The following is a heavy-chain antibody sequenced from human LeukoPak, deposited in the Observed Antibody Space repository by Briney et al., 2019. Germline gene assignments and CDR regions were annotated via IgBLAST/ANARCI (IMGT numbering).Heavy chain of an antibody. Sequence: SETLSLTCAVYGGSFSGYYWSWIRQPPGKGLEWIGEINHSGSTNYNPSLKSRVTISVDTSKNQFSLKLSSVTAADTAVYYCARLGGYSYGYFDYWGQGTLVTVSS. J-gene: IGHJ4*02. CDR2: INHSGST. CDR1: GGSFSGYY. D-gene: IGHD5-18*01. CDR3: ARLGGYSYGYFDY. V-gene: IGHV4-34*01.